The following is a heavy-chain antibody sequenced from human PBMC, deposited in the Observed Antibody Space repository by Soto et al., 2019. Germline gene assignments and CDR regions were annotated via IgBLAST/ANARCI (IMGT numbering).Heavy chain of an antibody. J-gene: IGHJ4*02. Sequence: VQLVESGGGVVQPGRSLRLSCAASGFTFSSYGMHWVRQAPGKGLEWVAVISYDGSNKYYADSVKGRFTISRDNSKNTLYLQMNSLRAEDTAVYYCAIQLGYCSGGSCYSQGDYFDYWGQGTLVTVSS. CDR3: AIQLGYCSGGSCYSQGDYFDY. CDR1: GFTFSSYG. V-gene: IGHV3-30*03. CDR2: ISYDGSNK. D-gene: IGHD2-15*01.